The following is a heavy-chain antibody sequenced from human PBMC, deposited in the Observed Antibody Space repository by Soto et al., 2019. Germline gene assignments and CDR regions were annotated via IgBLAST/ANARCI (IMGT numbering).Heavy chain of an antibody. D-gene: IGHD3-10*01. V-gene: IGHV4-34*01. J-gene: IGHJ5*02. CDR3: ARGRGKGYYYGSGSYYNPLNWFDP. Sequence: SETLSLTCAVYGWSFSGYYWSWIRQPPGKGLEWIGEINHSGSTNYNPSLKSRVTISVDTSKNQFSLKLSSVTAADTAVYYCARGRGKGYYYGSGSYYNPLNWFDPWGQGTLVTVSS. CDR1: GWSFSGYY. CDR2: INHSGST.